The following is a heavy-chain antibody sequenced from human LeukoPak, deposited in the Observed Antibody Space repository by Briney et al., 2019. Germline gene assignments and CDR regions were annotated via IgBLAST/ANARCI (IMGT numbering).Heavy chain of an antibody. CDR2: IQQEGSEK. V-gene: IGHV3-7*01. J-gene: IGHJ4*02. CDR1: GLTLKGYW. D-gene: IGHD2-15*01. Sequence: GRSLRPSCAASGLTLKGYWMSWVRQAPGKGLEWVANIQQEGSEKKYVDSVKGRFTISRDNGKNSLYLRMDSLRAEDTAVYYCVRLRYSYGKNFDCWGQGTLVTVSS. CDR3: VRLRYSYGKNFDC.